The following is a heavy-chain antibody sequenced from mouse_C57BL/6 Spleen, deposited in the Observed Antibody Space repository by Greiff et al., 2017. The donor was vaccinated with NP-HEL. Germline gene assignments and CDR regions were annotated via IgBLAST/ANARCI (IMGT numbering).Heavy chain of an antibody. Sequence: QVQLQQSGAELVKPGASVKISCKASGYAFSSYWMNWVKQRPGKGLEWIGQIYPGDGDTNYNGKFKGKATLTADKSSSTAYMRLSSLTSEDSAVYFCARSGDYDHYAMDYWGQGTSVTVSS. D-gene: IGHD2-4*01. J-gene: IGHJ4*01. CDR1: GYAFSSYW. CDR3: ARSGDYDHYAMDY. CDR2: IYPGDGDT. V-gene: IGHV1-80*01.